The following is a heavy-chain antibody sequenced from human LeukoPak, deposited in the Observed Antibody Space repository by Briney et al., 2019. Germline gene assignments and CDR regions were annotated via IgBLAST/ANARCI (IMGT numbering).Heavy chain of an antibody. D-gene: IGHD3-22*01. CDR2: ISSSSNTI. CDR1: GFISTNYE. J-gene: IGHJ3*02. V-gene: IGHV3-48*03. Sequence: PGGSLRLSYAASGFISTNYEMIWERQAPGRGLEWVSYISSSSNTIYYADSVRGRFTISRDNPKNSLYLQMNGLRAEDTAVYYCARGGKIGYNYNAFNIWGQGTMVTVSS. CDR3: ARGGKIGYNYNAFNI.